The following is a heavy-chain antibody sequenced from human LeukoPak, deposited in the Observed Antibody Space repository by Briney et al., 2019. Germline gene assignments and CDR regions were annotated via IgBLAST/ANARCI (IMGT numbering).Heavy chain of an antibody. V-gene: IGHV3-66*01. D-gene: IGHD3-22*01. CDR3: ARRGSGYYREFDY. CDR2: IYSGGST. Sequence: PGGSLRLSCAASGFTVSSNYMSWVRQAPGKGLEWVSIIYSGGSTYYADSVKGRFTISRDNSKNTLYLQMNSLRAEDTAVYYCARRGSGYYREFDYWGQGTLVTVSS. CDR1: GFTVSSNY. J-gene: IGHJ4*02.